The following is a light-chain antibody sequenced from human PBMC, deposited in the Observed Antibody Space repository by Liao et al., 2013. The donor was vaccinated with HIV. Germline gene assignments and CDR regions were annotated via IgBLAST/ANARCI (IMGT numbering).Light chain of an antibody. Sequence: SYELIQPPSVSVSPGQTARITCSGDVLSKQYGFWYQQKPGQSPVMVIYQDIKRPSGIPERFSGSNSGNTATLTISGTQPMDEADYYCLAWDSSTVVFGGGTKLTVL. CDR2: QDI. CDR1: VLSKQY. CDR3: LAWDSSTVV. V-gene: IGLV3-1*01. J-gene: IGLJ2*01.